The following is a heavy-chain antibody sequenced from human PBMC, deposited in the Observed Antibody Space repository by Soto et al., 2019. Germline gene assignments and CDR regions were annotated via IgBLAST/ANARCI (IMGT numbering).Heavy chain of an antibody. Sequence: GASVKVSCKASGYTFTSYDINWVRQATGQGLEWMGWMNPNSGNTGYAQKFQGRVTMTRNTSISTAYMELSSLRSEDTAVYYCARVEGLLWTETYYYYYYMDVWGKGTTVTVSS. CDR1: GYTFTSYD. J-gene: IGHJ6*03. CDR3: ARVEGLLWTETYYYYYYMDV. V-gene: IGHV1-8*01. CDR2: MNPNSGNT. D-gene: IGHD3-3*01.